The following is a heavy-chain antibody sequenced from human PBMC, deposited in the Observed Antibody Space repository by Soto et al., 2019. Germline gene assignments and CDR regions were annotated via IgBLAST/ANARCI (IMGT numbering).Heavy chain of an antibody. CDR3: AKEGDVAVGPVPSGPAAYSFDN. CDR2: VSSDGGTT. D-gene: IGHD2-2*01. V-gene: IGHV3-30*18. J-gene: IGHJ4*01. Sequence: QVQLVESGGGVVQPGRSLRLSCAASGFTFVMYGMHWVRQAPGKGLEWVAVVSSDGGTTYYADSVKGRFTISRDNSKNTVYLQMNSLRAEDTAVFFCAKEGDVAVGPVPSGPAAYSFDNWGQGTLVTVSS. CDR1: GFTFVMYG.